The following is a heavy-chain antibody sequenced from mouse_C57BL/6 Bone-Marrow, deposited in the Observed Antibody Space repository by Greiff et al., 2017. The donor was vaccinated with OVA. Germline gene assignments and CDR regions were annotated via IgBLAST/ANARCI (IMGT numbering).Heavy chain of an antibody. V-gene: IGHV1-54*01. Sequence: QVQLQQSGAELVRPGTSVKVSCKASGYAFTNYLIEWVKQRPGQGLEWIGVINPGSGGTTYNEKFKGKATLTADKSSSTAYMQLSSLTSEYSAVYFCARAYYDGSSLFDYWGQGTTLTVSS. J-gene: IGHJ2*01. CDR1: GYAFTNYL. CDR2: INPGSGGT. CDR3: ARAYYDGSSLFDY. D-gene: IGHD1-1*01.